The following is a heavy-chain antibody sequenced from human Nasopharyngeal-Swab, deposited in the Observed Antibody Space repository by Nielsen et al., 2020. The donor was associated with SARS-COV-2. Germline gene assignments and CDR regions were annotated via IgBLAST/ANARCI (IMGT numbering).Heavy chain of an antibody. CDR3: ARGRGAGVIDY. Sequence: ASVKVSCKASGYPFNTYYMHWVRQAPGQGPEWMGLIIPSGGSTTYAQRLQGRVTMTRDTSTTTFYMELSSLRFEDTAMYYCARGRGAGVIDYWGQGSLVTVSS. V-gene: IGHV1-46*02. D-gene: IGHD1-14*01. J-gene: IGHJ4*02. CDR1: GYPFNTYY. CDR2: IIPSGGST.